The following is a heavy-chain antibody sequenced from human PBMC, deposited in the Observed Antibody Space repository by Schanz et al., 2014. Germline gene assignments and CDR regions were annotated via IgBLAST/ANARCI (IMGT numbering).Heavy chain of an antibody. J-gene: IGHJ4*02. CDR3: ARGGPAYYFDD. CDR1: GFTFSTSA. CDR2: ILGLASTT. Sequence: EVHLLESGGGLVQPGGSLRLSCAASGFTFSTSAMSWVRQVPGKGLEWVSAILGLASTTYYADSVKGRFTISRDNSKNTVYIQMNSLRAEDTAVYYCARGGPAYYFDDWGQGTLVTVSS. V-gene: IGHV3-23*01.